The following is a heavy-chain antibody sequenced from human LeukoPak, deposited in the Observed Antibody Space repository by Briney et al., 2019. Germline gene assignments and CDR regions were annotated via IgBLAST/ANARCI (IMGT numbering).Heavy chain of an antibody. CDR3: ARRQLGTDGFDV. CDR2: IYHSGST. CDR1: GASITSNSHY. D-gene: IGHD1-1*01. Sequence: PSETLSLTCTVSGASITSNSHYWGWIRQPPGKGLEWIATIYHSGSTFYNPSLKSRVTISVNTSKNQFFVKLTSVTAADTAFYYCARRQLGTDGFDVWGQGTMVTVSS. J-gene: IGHJ3*01. V-gene: IGHV4-39*01.